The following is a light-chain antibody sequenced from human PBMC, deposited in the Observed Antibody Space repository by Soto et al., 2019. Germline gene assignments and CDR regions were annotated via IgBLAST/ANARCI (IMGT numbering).Light chain of an antibody. V-gene: IGKV3-20*01. CDR1: QSVSSSY. CDR3: QQYGSSSWT. Sequence: PGERATLSCRASQSVSSSYLAWYQQKPGQPPRLVMYATSSRATGIPARFSGSGSGTDFTLTISRLEPEDFAVYYCQQYGSSSWTFGQGTKVDIK. CDR2: ATS. J-gene: IGKJ1*01.